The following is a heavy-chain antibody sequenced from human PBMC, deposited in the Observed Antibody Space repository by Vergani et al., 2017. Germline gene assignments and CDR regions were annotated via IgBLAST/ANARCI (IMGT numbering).Heavy chain of an antibody. Sequence: QVQLVESGGGVVQPGRSLRLSCAASGFTFSSYGMHWVRQAPGKGLEWVAVIWYDGSNKYYADSVKGRFTISRDNAKNSLYLQMNSLRAEDTAVYYCARVSGYDFWSGYYSTWYFDLWGRGTLVTVSS. V-gene: IGHV3-33*01. CDR2: IWYDGSNK. J-gene: IGHJ2*01. CDR1: GFTFSSYG. D-gene: IGHD3-3*01. CDR3: ARVSGYDFWSGYYSTWYFDL.